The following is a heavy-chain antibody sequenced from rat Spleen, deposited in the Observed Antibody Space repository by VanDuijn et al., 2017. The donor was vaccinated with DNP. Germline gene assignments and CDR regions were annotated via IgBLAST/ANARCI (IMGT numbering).Heavy chain of an antibody. V-gene: IGHV5-25*01. CDR1: GFTFGYYY. Sequence: EVQLVESGGGLIQPGRSMKLSCAASGFTFGYYYMAWVRQAPTKGLEWVASISTGGGNTYYRDSVKGRFTISRDNAKSTLYLQMDSLRSEDTATYYCARHSGYDGSYPYFDYWGQGVMVTVSS. D-gene: IGHD1-12*02. J-gene: IGHJ2*01. CDR3: ARHSGYDGSYPYFDY. CDR2: ISTGGGNT.